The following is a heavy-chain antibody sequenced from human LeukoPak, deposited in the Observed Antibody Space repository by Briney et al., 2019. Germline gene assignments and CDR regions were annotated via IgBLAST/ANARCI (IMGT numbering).Heavy chain of an antibody. CDR3: WRKDTNYACDI. J-gene: IGHJ3*02. CDR2: ISPSNGNT. Sequence: GASVKVSCKASGYTFIRCVLSWVRQAPGQGLEWMGWISPSNGNTNYAQKLQGRGTLTTDTSPGPAYMELGSLRCYGPGVFSRWRKDTNYACDIWGQGTMVTVSS. CDR1: GYTFIRCV. V-gene: IGHV1-18*01. D-gene: IGHD4-23*01.